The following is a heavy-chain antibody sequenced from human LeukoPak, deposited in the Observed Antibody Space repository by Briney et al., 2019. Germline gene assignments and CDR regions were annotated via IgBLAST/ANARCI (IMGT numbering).Heavy chain of an antibody. V-gene: IGHV1-46*01. J-gene: IGHJ4*02. CDR3: ARVANVGAPFDY. D-gene: IGHD1-26*01. CDR1: GYTFTSYY. Sequence: APVKVSCKASGYTFTSYYMHWVRQAPGQGLEWMGIINPSGGSTSYAQKFQGRVTMTRDTSTSTVYMELSSLRSEDTAVYYCARVANVGAPFDYWGQGTLVTVSS. CDR2: INPSGGST.